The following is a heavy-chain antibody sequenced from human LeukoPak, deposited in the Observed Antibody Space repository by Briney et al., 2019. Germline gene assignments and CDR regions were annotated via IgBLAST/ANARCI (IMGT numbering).Heavy chain of an antibody. CDR2: FNSDGSCT. Sequence: GGSLRLSCAASGFTFSSYWMLWVHQAPGKGLVWVSRFNSDGSCTSYADSVKGRFTISRDNAKNSLYLQMNSLRAEDTAVYYCARVLPKPNYDFWSGYYTGRGLDYWGQGTLVTVSS. CDR3: ARVLPKPNYDFWSGYYTGRGLDY. J-gene: IGHJ4*02. CDR1: GFTFSSYW. V-gene: IGHV3-74*01. D-gene: IGHD3-3*01.